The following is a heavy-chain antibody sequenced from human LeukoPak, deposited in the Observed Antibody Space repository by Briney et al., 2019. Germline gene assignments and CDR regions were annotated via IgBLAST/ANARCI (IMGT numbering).Heavy chain of an antibody. V-gene: IGHV3-73*01. D-gene: IGHD1-26*01. CDR3: TIVGAADAFDI. J-gene: IGHJ3*02. CDR1: GFTFSGSA. Sequence: PGGSLRLSCAASGFTFSGSAMHWVRQASGKGLEWVGRIISKANSYATAYAASVKGRFTISRDDSKNTAYLQMNSLKTEDTAVYYCTIVGAADAFDIWGQGTMVTVSS. CDR2: IISKANSYAT.